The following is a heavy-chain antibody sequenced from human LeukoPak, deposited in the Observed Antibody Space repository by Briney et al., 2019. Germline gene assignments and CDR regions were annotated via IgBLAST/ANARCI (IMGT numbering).Heavy chain of an antibody. J-gene: IGHJ4*02. CDR3: ARSPDSSTSSDY. Sequence: PSETLSLTCTVSGGSISTYFWSWIRQPPGKGLEWIGEINHSGSTNYNPSLKSRVTISVDTSKNQFSLKLSSVTAADTAVYYCARSPDSSTSSDYWGQGTLVTVSS. D-gene: IGHD2-2*01. CDR1: GGSISTYF. V-gene: IGHV4-34*01. CDR2: INHSGST.